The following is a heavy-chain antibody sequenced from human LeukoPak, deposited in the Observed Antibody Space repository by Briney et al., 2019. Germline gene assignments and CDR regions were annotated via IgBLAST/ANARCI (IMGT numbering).Heavy chain of an antibody. D-gene: IGHD2-15*01. CDR3: ARRGPYSTIYYFDY. Sequence: SETLSLTCAVYGGSFSGYYWSWIRQPPGKGLEWIGEINHSGSTNYNPSLKSRVTISVDTSKNQFSLKLSSVTAADTAVYYCARRGPYSTIYYFDYWGQGTLVTVSS. CDR1: GGSFSGYY. J-gene: IGHJ4*02. CDR2: INHSGST. V-gene: IGHV4-34*01.